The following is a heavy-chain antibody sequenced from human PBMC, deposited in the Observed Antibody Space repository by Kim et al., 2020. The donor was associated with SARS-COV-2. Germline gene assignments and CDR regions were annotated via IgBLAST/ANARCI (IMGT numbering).Heavy chain of an antibody. CDR1: GFTFSNYW. J-gene: IGHJ4*02. V-gene: IGHV3-74*01. D-gene: IGHD1-26*01. CDR3: VRDPYSEYYY. Sequence: GGSLRLSCAASGFTFSNYWMHWVRQAPGEGLVWVSRINNDGRGTNYADSVKGRFTISRDNAKNTLYLQMNSLRVEDTAVYYCVRDPYSEYYYWGQGTLDT. CDR2: INNDGRGT.